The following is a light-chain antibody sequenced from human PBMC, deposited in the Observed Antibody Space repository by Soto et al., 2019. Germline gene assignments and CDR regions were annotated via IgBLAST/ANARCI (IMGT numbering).Light chain of an antibody. CDR2: EVS. Sequence: QSALTQPASVSGSPGQSITISCTGTSSDVGGYNYVSWYQQHPGVAPKLIIYEVSNRPSGVSNRFSGSKSGNTASLTISGLQADDEAGYYCNSSTSSRTWVFGGGTKLTVL. CDR3: NSSTSSRTWV. CDR1: SSDVGGYNY. V-gene: IGLV2-14*01. J-gene: IGLJ3*02.